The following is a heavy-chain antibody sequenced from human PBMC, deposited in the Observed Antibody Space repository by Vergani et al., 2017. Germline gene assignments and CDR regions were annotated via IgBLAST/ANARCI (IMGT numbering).Heavy chain of an antibody. Sequence: QVQLQQWGAGLLKPSETLSLTCAVYGGSFSGYYWSWIRQPPGKGLEWSGEINHSGSTNYNPSLKSRVTISVDTSKNQFSLKLSSVTAADTAVYYCASGGATVSGFGEPHYYYMDVWGKGTTVTVSS. CDR2: INHSGST. CDR1: GGSFSGYY. J-gene: IGHJ6*03. CDR3: ASGGATVSGFGEPHYYYMDV. D-gene: IGHD3-10*01. V-gene: IGHV4-34*01.